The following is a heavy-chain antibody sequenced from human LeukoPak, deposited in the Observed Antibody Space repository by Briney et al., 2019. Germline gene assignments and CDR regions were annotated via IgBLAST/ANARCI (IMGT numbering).Heavy chain of an antibody. J-gene: IGHJ6*04. D-gene: IGHD6-13*01. V-gene: IGHV3-21*01. CDR3: ARVGVVEQQLVRFPLWYYYGMDV. Sequence: SGGSLRLSCAASGFTFSSYSMNWVRQAPGKGLEWVSSISSSSSYIYYADSVKGRFTISRDNAKNSLYLQMNSLRAEDTAVYYCARVGVVEQQLVRFPLWYYYGMDVWGKGTTVTVSS. CDR1: GFTFSSYS. CDR2: ISSSSSYI.